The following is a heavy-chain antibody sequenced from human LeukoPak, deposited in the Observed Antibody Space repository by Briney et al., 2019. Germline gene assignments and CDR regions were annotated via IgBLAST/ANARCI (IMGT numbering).Heavy chain of an antibody. CDR3: ARQGVVVPAAPEAYYMDV. CDR1: GGSISSYY. D-gene: IGHD2-2*01. V-gene: IGHV4-4*07. CDR2: IYTSGST. J-gene: IGHJ6*03. Sequence: SETLSLTCTDSGGSISSYYWSWIRQHAGEGLEWIGRIYTSGSTNYNPSLKSRVTMSVDTSKNQFSLKLSSVTAADTAVYYCARQGVVVPAAPEAYYMDVWGKGTTVTVSS.